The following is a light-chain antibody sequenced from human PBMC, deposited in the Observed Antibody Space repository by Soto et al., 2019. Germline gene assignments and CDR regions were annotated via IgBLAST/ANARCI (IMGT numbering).Light chain of an antibody. J-gene: IGLJ7*02. Sequence: QSALTQPASVSGSPGQSITISCTGPSSDVCGYNYVSWYQQHPGKSPKLMIYDVTNRPAGVSNRFSGSKSGNTASLTISGRQAEDETDYYCSSFTSSITPFVLGVWTQLTAL. CDR3: SSFTSSITPFV. V-gene: IGLV2-14*01. CDR1: SSDVCGYNY. CDR2: DVT.